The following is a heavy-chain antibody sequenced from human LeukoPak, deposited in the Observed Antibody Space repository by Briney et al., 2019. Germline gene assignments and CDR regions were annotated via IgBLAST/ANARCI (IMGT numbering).Heavy chain of an antibody. D-gene: IGHD3-22*01. CDR2: IYHSGRT. J-gene: IGHJ6*03. V-gene: IGHV4-4*02. CDR1: GGSIISGNW. CDR3: ARSETYYYDSSGYKPNYYYYYMDV. Sequence: PSETLSLTCAVSGGSIISGNWWSWVRQPPGKGLEWIGEIYHSGRTNYNPSLKSRVTMSVDTSKNQFSLKLSSVTAADTAVYYCARSETYYYDSSGYKPNYYYYYMDVWGKGTTVTISS.